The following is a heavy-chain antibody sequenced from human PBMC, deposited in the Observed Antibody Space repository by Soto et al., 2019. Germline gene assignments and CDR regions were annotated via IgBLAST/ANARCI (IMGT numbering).Heavy chain of an antibody. D-gene: IGHD5-18*01. J-gene: IGHJ6*02. CDR1: GYTFTGYY. CDR3: ARVGGDTAMAYYYYYGMDV. V-gene: IGHV1-2*02. Sequence: GASVKVSCKASGYTFTGYYMHWVRRAPGQGLEWMGWINPNRGGTNYAQKVQGRVTMTRDTYISTAYMELSRLRSDGTAVYYCARVGGDTAMAYYYYYGMDVWGQGTTVTVSS. CDR2: INPNRGGT.